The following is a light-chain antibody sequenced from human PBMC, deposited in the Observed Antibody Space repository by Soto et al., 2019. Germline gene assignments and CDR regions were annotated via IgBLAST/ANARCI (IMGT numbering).Light chain of an antibody. Sequence: QSVLTQPASVSWSPGQSITISCTGTSRDIGKYNYVSWYQHHPGKAPNLIIYEVTSRPSGVSDRFSGSKSGMTASLTISGLQPEDEADYFCASCRSANTLVVFGTGTKVTVL. V-gene: IGLV2-14*01. J-gene: IGLJ1*01. CDR1: SRDIGKYNY. CDR3: ASCRSANTLVV. CDR2: EVT.